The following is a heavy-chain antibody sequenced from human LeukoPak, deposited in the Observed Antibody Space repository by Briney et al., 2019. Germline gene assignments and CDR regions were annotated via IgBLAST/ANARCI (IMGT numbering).Heavy chain of an antibody. D-gene: IGHD3-9*01. V-gene: IGHV4-34*01. CDR1: GGSFSGYY. J-gene: IGHJ4*02. CDR3: ASNALHYDILTGYERVFDY. CDR2: INHSGST. Sequence: SEPLSLTCAVYGGSFSGYYWSWIRQPPGKGLAWIGEINHSGSTNYNPSLKSRVTISVDTSKNQFSLKLSSVTAADTAVYYCASNALHYDILTGYERVFDYWGQGTLVTVSS.